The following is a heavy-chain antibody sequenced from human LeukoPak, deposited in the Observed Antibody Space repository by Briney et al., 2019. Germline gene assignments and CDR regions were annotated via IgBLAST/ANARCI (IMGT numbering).Heavy chain of an antibody. V-gene: IGHV3-53*01. Sequence: PGGSLRLSCAASGFTVSSNYMSWVRQAPGKGLEWVSVIYSGGSTYYADSVKGRFTISRDNSKNTLYLQMNSLRAEDTAVYYCARNLDGYYGSGSYDYWGQGTLVTVSS. J-gene: IGHJ4*02. D-gene: IGHD3-10*01. CDR2: IYSGGST. CDR3: ARNLDGYYGSGSYDY. CDR1: GFTVSSNY.